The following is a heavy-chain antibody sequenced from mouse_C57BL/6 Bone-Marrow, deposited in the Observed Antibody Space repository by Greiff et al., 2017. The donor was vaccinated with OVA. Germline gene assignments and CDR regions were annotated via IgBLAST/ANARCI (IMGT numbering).Heavy chain of an antibody. V-gene: IGHV1-80*01. CDR2: INPGDGDT. CDR1: GYAFSSYW. J-gene: IGHJ1*03. CDR3: ARRYGSSYGYFDV. Sequence: QVQLQQSGAELVKPGASVKISCKASGYAFSSYWMNWVKQRPGKGLEWIGQINPGDGDTNYNGKFKGKATLTADKSSSTAYMQLSSLTSEDSAVYFCARRYGSSYGYFDVWGTGTTVTVSS. D-gene: IGHD1-1*01.